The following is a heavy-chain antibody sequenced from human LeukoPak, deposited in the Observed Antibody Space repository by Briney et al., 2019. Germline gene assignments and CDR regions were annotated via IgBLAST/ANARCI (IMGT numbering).Heavy chain of an antibody. CDR1: GGSISSYY. V-gene: IGHV4-59*01. D-gene: IGHD6-13*01. CDR2: IYYSGST. Sequence: PSETLSLTCTVSGGSISSYYWSWIRQPPGKGLEWIGYIYYSGSTNCNPSLKSRVTISVDTSKNQFSLKLSSVTAADTAVYYCARFLLGGGAAAGTVDYWGQGTLVTVSS. J-gene: IGHJ4*02. CDR3: ARFLLGGGAAAGTVDY.